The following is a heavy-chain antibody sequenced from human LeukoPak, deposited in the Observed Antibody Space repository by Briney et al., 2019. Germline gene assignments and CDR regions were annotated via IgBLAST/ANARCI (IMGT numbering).Heavy chain of an antibody. J-gene: IGHJ3*02. D-gene: IGHD2-21*01. CDR2: ISSNGGST. Sequence: PGGSLRLSCAASGFTFSSYAMHWVRQAPGKGLEYVSAISSNGGSTYYANSVKGRFTISRDNSKNTLYLQMGSLRAEDMAVYYCARDRLDSEGAFDIWGQGTMVTVSS. CDR3: ARDRLDSEGAFDI. V-gene: IGHV3-64*01. CDR1: GFTFSSYA.